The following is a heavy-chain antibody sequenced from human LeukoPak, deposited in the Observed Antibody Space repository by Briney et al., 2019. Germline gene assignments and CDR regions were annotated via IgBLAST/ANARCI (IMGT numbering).Heavy chain of an antibody. Sequence: GGSLRLSCAASGFTFSSYAMSWVRQAPGKGLEWVSAISGSGGSTYYADSVRGRFTISRDNSKNTLYLQMNSLRAEDTAVYYCAKSYYYDRSGYYSTYYYYYGMDVWGQGTTVTVSS. V-gene: IGHV3-23*01. CDR2: ISGSGGST. J-gene: IGHJ6*02. CDR1: GFTFSSYA. CDR3: AKSYYYDRSGYYSTYYYYYGMDV. D-gene: IGHD3-22*01.